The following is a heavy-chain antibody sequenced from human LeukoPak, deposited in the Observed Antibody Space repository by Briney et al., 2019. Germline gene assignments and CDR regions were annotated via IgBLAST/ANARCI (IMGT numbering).Heavy chain of an antibody. D-gene: IGHD6-6*01. Sequence: ASVKVSCKASGYTFTGYYMHWVRQAPGQGLEWMGWINPNSGGTNYAQKFQGRVTMTRDTSISTAYMELSRLRSDDTAVYYCARHRSSIAARSWFDHWGQGTLVTVSS. CDR2: INPNSGGT. J-gene: IGHJ5*02. CDR1: GYTFTGYY. V-gene: IGHV1-2*02. CDR3: ARHRSSIAARSWFDH.